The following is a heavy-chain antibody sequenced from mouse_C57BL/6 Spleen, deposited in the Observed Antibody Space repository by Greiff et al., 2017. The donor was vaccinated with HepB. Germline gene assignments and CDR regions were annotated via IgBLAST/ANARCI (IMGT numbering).Heavy chain of an antibody. Sequence: EVKLMESGGGLVQPGGSMKLSCVASGFTFSNYWMNWVRQSPEKGLGWVAQIRLKSDNYATHYAESVKGRFTISRDDSKSSVYLQMNNLRAEDTGIYYCTGRGGAFDYWGQGTTLTVSS. V-gene: IGHV6-3*01. J-gene: IGHJ2*01. CDR2: IRLKSDNYAT. CDR3: TGRGGAFDY. CDR1: GFTFSNYW.